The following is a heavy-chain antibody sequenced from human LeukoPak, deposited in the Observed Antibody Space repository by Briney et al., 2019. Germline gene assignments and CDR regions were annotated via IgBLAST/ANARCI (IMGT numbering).Heavy chain of an antibody. D-gene: IGHD7-27*01. J-gene: IGHJ4*02. CDR1: GGSIGSYY. CDR2: IYYSGST. CDR3: ARDLEGLGLFDY. Sequence: KPSETLSLTCTVSGGSIGSYYWSWIRQPPGKGLEWIGYIYYSGSTNYNPSLKSRVTISVDTSKNQFSLKLSSVTAADTAVYYCARDLEGLGLFDYWGQGTLVTVSS. V-gene: IGHV4-59*01.